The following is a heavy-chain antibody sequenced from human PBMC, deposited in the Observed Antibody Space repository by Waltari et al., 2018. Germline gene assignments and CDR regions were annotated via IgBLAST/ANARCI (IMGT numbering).Heavy chain of an antibody. CDR3: ARDLDYYDSSGYYYFIDY. Sequence: QVQLVQSGAEVKKPGSSVKVSCKASGGTFSSYTISWVRQAPGQGLEWMGRIIPILGIANYEQKFQGRVTITADKSTSTAYMELSSLRSEDTAVYYCARDLDYYDSSGYYYFIDYWGQGTLVTVSS. V-gene: IGHV1-69*08. CDR1: GGTFSSYT. J-gene: IGHJ4*02. CDR2: IIPILGIA. D-gene: IGHD3-22*01.